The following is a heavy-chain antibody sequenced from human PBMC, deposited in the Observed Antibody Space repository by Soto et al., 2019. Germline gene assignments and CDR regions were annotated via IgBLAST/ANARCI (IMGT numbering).Heavy chain of an antibody. CDR3: ATPEGGEQLAAPRL. V-gene: IGHV1-69*06. CDR2: IIPIFGTA. Sequence: ASVKVSCKASGDTFSSYAISWVRQAPGQGLEWMGGIIPIFGTANYAQKFQGRVTITADKSTSTAYMELSSLRSEDTAVYYCATPEGGEQLAAPRLWGQGTLVTVSS. D-gene: IGHD6-6*01. CDR1: GDTFSSYA. J-gene: IGHJ4*02.